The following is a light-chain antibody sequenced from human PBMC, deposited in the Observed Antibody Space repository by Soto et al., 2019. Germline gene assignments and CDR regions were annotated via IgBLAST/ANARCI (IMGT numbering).Light chain of an antibody. Sequence: QSALTQPPSASGSPGQSVTISCTGTSSDIGVYDFVSWYQHHPGKAPRLIIYEVVQRPSGVPDRFSGPKSGNTASLTVSGLQAADEADYFCKSYAGSNTYVFGSGTKVTGL. V-gene: IGLV2-8*01. CDR1: SSDIGVYDF. J-gene: IGLJ1*01. CDR2: EVV. CDR3: KSYAGSNTYV.